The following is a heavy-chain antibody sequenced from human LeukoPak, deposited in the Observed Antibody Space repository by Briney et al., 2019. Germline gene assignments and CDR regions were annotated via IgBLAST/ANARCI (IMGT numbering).Heavy chain of an antibody. CDR2: IKQDGSKK. V-gene: IGHV3-7*04. Sequence: GGSLRLSCAASGFTFSSYAMSWVRQAPGKGLEWVANIKQDGSKKSYVDSVKGRFTNSRDNAKNSLYLQMNSLRAEDTAIYYCTRVGYIDEGIDYWGQGTLVTVSS. CDR3: TRVGYIDEGIDY. J-gene: IGHJ4*02. D-gene: IGHD5-24*01. CDR1: GFTFSSYA.